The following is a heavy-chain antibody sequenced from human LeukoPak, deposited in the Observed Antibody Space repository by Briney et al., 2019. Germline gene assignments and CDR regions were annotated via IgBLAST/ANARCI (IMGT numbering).Heavy chain of an antibody. D-gene: IGHD2-2*01. CDR3: ASACSSTSCYYYYGMDV. J-gene: IGHJ6*02. Sequence: SETLSLTCTVSGGSVSSGSYYWSWIRQPPGKGLEWIGYIYYSGSTNYNPSLKSRATISVDTSKNQFSLKLSSVTAADTAVYYCASACSSTSCYYYYGMDVWGQGTTVTVSS. CDR2: IYYSGST. CDR1: GGSVSSGSYY. V-gene: IGHV4-61*01.